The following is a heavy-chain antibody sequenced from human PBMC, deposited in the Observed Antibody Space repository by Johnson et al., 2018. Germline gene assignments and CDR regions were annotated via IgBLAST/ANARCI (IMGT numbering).Heavy chain of an antibody. J-gene: IGHJ4*02. V-gene: IGHV3-7*01. D-gene: IGHD6-19*01. CDR3: AYSTGWFFDY. CDR1: GLTFRNIW. Sequence: VQLVQSGGGLVQPGGSLGLSCEVSGLTFRNIWMSWVRQGPGQGLEWVANIKPDGSEKHYVDSVKGRLTISRDNAKNSLYLQMNSLRAEDTAVYYCAYSTGWFFDYWGQGTLVTVSS. CDR2: IKPDGSEK.